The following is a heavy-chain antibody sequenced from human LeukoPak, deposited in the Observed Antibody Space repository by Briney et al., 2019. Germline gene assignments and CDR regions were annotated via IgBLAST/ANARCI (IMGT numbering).Heavy chain of an antibody. CDR2: INPNGGGT. Sequence: ASVKVSCKASGYTFTGYYMHWVRQAPGQGLEWMGWINPNGGGTNYAQKFQGRVTMTRDTSISTAYMELSRLRSDDTAVYYCARAGTGAAAAGPGTSFDIWGQGTMVTVSS. D-gene: IGHD6-13*01. V-gene: IGHV1-2*02. J-gene: IGHJ3*02. CDR3: ARAGTGAAAAGPGTSFDI. CDR1: GYTFTGYY.